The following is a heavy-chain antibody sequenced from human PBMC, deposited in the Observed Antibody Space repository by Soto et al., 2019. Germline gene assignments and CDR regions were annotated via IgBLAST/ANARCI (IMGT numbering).Heavy chain of an antibody. CDR2: ILPIFGTA. V-gene: IGHV1-69*01. D-gene: IGHD3-16*01. J-gene: IGHJ4*02. CDR1: GGTFSSYA. Sequence: QVQLVQSGAEVKKPGSSVKVSCKASGGTFSSYAISWVRQAPGQGLEWMGGILPIFGTANYAQKFQGRVTITADETTSTADMELSSLKSDDTAVYYCARWGTSAAHVYYLPYYFDYWGQGTLLTACS. CDR3: ARWGTSAAHVYYLPYYFDY.